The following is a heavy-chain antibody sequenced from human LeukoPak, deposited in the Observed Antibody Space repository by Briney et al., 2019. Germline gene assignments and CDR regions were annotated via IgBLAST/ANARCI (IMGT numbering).Heavy chain of an antibody. CDR3: AKNKYQLLWGGGYYFDY. V-gene: IGHV3-23*01. J-gene: IGHJ4*02. CDR1: GFTFSSYG. D-gene: IGHD2-2*01. CDR2: ISGSGGST. Sequence: PGGSLRLSCAASGFTFSSYGMSWVRQAPGKGLEWVSAISGSGGSTYYADSVKGRFTISRDNSKNTLYLQMNSLRAEDTAVYYCAKNKYQLLWGGGYYFDYWGQGTLVTVSS.